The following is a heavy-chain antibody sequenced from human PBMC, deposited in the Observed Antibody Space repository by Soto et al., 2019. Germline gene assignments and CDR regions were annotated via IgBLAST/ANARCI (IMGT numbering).Heavy chain of an antibody. Sequence: SETLSLTCAVYGGSFSGYYWSWIRQPPGKGLEWIGEINHSGSTNYNPSLKSRVTISVDTSKNQFSLKLSSVTAADTAVYYCASVYDTNGMDVWGQGTTVTVSS. CDR2: INHSGST. D-gene: IGHD3-22*01. CDR3: ASVYDTNGMDV. V-gene: IGHV4-34*09. CDR1: GGSFSGYY. J-gene: IGHJ6*02.